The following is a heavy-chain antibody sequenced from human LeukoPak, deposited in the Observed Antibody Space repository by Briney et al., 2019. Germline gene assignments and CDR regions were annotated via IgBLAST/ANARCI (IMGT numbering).Heavy chain of an antibody. Sequence: GGSLRLSCAASGFTFSNAWMSWVRQAPGKGLEWVGRIKSKTDGGTTDYAAPVKGRFTISRDDSKDTLYLQMNSLKTEDTAVYYCTTAGDFGVVIMGIDYWGQGTLVTVSS. CDR2: IKSKTDGGTT. J-gene: IGHJ4*02. CDR1: GFTFSNAW. V-gene: IGHV3-15*01. D-gene: IGHD3-3*01. CDR3: TTAGDFGVVIMGIDY.